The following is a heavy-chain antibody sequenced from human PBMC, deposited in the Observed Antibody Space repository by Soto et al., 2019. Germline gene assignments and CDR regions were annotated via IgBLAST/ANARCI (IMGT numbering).Heavy chain of an antibody. CDR1: GYTFTTYG. Sequence: ASVKVSCRTYGYTFTTYGISRVRQAPGQGLKWMGWISAYNGNTNYAQKLQGRVTMTTDTSTSTAYMELRSLRSDDTVFFFKQKTAYDIFPLAFDIWGQGTMVTVSS. J-gene: IGHJ3*02. CDR3: QKTAYDIFPLAFDI. D-gene: IGHD3-9*01. V-gene: IGHV1-18*01. CDR2: ISAYNGNT.